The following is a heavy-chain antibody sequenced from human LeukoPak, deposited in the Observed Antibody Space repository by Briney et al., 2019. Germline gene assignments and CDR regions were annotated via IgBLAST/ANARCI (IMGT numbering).Heavy chain of an antibody. V-gene: IGHV4-59*11. D-gene: IGHD3-22*01. CDR2: INYSGST. CDR3: ARDAWYYDSRGFSGYYGMDV. CDR1: GGSINSHY. Sequence: SETLSLTCSIFGGSINSHYWSWIRQSPGKGPEWIGYINYSGSTNYNPSLKSRVTISMDTSKNNLSLKLTSVTAADTAIYYCARDAWYYDSRGFSGYYGMDVWGQGTTVTVSS. J-gene: IGHJ6*02.